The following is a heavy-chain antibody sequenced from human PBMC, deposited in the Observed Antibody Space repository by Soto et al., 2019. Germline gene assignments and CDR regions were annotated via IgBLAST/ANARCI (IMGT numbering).Heavy chain of an antibody. V-gene: IGHV3-33*01. D-gene: IGHD2-15*01. CDR2: IWYDGSNK. Sequence: PGGSLRLSCAASGFTFSSYGMHWVRQAPGKGLEWVAVIWYDGSNKYYADSVKGRFTISRDNSKNTLYLQMNSLRAEDTAVYYCARTDCSGGSCYPYYYYYYGMDVWGKGTTVTVSS. CDR3: ARTDCSGGSCYPYYYYYYGMDV. CDR1: GFTFSSYG. J-gene: IGHJ6*04.